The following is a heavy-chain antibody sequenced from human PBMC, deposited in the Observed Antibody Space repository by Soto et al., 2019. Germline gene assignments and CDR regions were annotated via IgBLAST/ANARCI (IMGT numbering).Heavy chain of an antibody. CDR2: INHSGST. CDR3: ATWGSTDYYYYMDV. V-gene: IGHV4-34*01. D-gene: IGHD2-2*01. CDR1: GGSFSGYY. Sequence: SETLSLTCAVYGGSFSGYYWSWIRQPPGKGLEWIGEINHSGSTNYNPSLKSRVTISVDTSKNQFSLKLSSVTAADTAVYYCATWGSTDYYYYMDVWGKGTTVTVSS. J-gene: IGHJ6*03.